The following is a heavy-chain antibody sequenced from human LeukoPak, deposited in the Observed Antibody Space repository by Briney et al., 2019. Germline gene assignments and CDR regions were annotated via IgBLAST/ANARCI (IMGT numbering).Heavy chain of an antibody. V-gene: IGHV3-48*01. D-gene: IGHD3-10*01. J-gene: IGHJ4*02. CDR2: ISSRSSTI. CDR3: ARDGYYYGSGSYYKVDFDY. CDR1: GFTFSSYS. Sequence: PGGSLRLSCAASGFTFSSYSMNWVRQAPGKGLEWVSYISSRSSTIYYADSVKGRFTISRDNAKNSLYLQMNSLRAGDTAVYYCARDGYYYGSGSYYKVDFDYWGQGTLVTVSS.